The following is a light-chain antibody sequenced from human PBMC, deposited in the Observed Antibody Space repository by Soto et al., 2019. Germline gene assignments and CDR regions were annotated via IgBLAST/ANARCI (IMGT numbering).Light chain of an antibody. CDR3: QQYNNWPLT. J-gene: IGKJ4*01. CDR2: GAS. CDR1: QSVSSN. Sequence: EIVMTQSPATLSVSPGGRATLSCRASQSVSSNLAWYQQKPGQAPRLLIHGASTRATGIPARFSGSGSGTEFTLTISSLQSEDFAVYYCQQYNNWPLTFAGGTKVDIK. V-gene: IGKV3-15*01.